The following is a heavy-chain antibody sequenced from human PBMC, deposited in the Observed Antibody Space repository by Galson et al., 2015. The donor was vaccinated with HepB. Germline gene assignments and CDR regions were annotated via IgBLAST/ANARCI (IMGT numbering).Heavy chain of an antibody. CDR2: ISSSSTTK. D-gene: IGHD2/OR15-2a*01. Sequence: SLRLSCAASTFIFSTYSMNWVRQAPGKGLEWLSYISSSSTTKYYADSVKGRFTISRDNAKNSVYLQMSSLRAEDTAVYYCARATLTWFDPWGQGTLVTVSS. CDR3: ARATLTWFDP. V-gene: IGHV3-48*04. CDR1: TFIFSTYS. J-gene: IGHJ5*02.